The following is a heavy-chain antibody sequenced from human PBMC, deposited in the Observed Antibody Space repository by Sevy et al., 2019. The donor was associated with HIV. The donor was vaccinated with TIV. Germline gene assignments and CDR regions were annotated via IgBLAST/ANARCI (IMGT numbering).Heavy chain of an antibody. J-gene: IGHJ3*02. V-gene: IGHV3-7*01. CDR2: TDPHENSA. CDR3: ARHGGYCSNGACYHALHI. CDR1: GFAFNTFW. D-gene: IGHD2-8*01. Sequence: GGSLRLSCEASGFAFNTFWMVWARQAPGRGLEWVANTDPHENSANYVDSVKDRFTISRDNAKNSLYLQMNSLRVEDTALYFCARHGGYCSNGACYHALHIWGQGTMVTVSS.